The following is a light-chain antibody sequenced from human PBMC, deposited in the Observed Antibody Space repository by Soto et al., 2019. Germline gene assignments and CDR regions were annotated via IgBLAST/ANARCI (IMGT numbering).Light chain of an antibody. V-gene: IGKV3-11*01. CDR3: QQRASWPIT. CDR1: QTVRNE. J-gene: IGKJ5*01. CDR2: DAS. Sequence: EIVLTQSPVTLSLSPGERATLSCRASQTVRNELAWYQQKPGQAPRLLIYDASNRATGIPARFSGSGSGTDFSLTISSLEPEDLAIYYCQQRASWPITFGQGTRLEIK.